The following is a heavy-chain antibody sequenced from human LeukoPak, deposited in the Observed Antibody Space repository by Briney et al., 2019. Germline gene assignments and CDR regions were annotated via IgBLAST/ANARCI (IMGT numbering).Heavy chain of an antibody. CDR3: ARFGYYYYGMDV. Sequence: PSETLSLTCTVSGGSISSGDYYWSWIRQPPGKGLEWIGEINHSGSTNYSPSLKSRVTISVDTSKNQFSLKLSSVTAADTAVYYCARFGYYYYGMDVWGQGTTVTVSS. J-gene: IGHJ6*02. V-gene: IGHV4-39*07. D-gene: IGHD3-16*01. CDR1: GGSISSGDYY. CDR2: INHSGST.